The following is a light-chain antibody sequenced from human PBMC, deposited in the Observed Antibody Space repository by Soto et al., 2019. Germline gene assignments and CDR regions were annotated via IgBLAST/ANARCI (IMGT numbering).Light chain of an antibody. J-gene: IGKJ2*01. CDR2: EAS. V-gene: IGKV1-5*03. CDR1: QSISSW. CDR3: QQYSSYST. Sequence: DIQMTQSPSTLSASVGDRVTITCRASQSISSWLAWYQQKPGKAPKLLIYEASNLESGVPSRFSGRGSGTEFTLTISSLQPDDFANYFCQQYSSYSTFGQGTKLEIK.